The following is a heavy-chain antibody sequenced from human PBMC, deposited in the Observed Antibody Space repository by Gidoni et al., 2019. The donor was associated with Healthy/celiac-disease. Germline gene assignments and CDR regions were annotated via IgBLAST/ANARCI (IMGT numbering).Heavy chain of an antibody. CDR2: INHSGST. J-gene: IGHJ3*02. CDR3: ARPCGGDCSDAFDI. D-gene: IGHD2-21*02. V-gene: IGHV4-34*01. Sequence: QVQLQQWGAGLLKPSETLSLTCAVYGGSFSGYYWSWIRQPPGKGLEWIGEINHSGSTNYNPSLKSRVTISVDTSKNQFSLKLSSVTAADTAVYYCARPCGGDCSDAFDIWGQGTMVTVSS. CDR1: GGSFSGYY.